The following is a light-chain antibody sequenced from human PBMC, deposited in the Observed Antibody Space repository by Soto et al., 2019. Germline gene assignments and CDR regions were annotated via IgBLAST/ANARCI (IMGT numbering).Light chain of an antibody. CDR1: RGIYTH. V-gene: IGKV1-27*01. J-gene: IGKJ1*01. CDR2: GAS. Sequence: DIQMAQSPSSLSASEGDRVTITCRASRGIYTHLAWYQQKPGNAPKLLIYGASTLQSGVPSRFSASGSGTDFFLTISGLQSEDVGTYFCQTYDKAPWTFGPGTRV. CDR3: QTYDKAPWT.